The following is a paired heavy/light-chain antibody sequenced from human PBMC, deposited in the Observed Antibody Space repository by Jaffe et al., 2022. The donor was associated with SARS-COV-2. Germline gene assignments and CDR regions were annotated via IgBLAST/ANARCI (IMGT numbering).Light chain of an antibody. Sequence: QSALTQPASVSGSPGQSITISCTGTSSDVGGYNYVSWYQQHPGKAPKLMIYEVSNRPSGVPDRFSGSKSGNTASLTISGLQAEDEADYYCSSYTSSSTSCVFGGGTKLTVL. CDR2: EVS. J-gene: IGLJ3*02. CDR3: SSYTSSSTSCV. V-gene: IGLV2-14*01. CDR1: SSDVGGYNY.
Heavy chain of an antibody. J-gene: IGHJ6*02. CDR3: ARIRQDSSSWRGWLDYGMDV. CDR2: INPNSGGT. D-gene: IGHD6-13*01. CDR1: GYTFTGYY. Sequence: QVQLVQSGAEVKKPGASVKVSCKASGYTFTGYYMHWVRQAPGQGLEWMGWINPNSGGTNYAQKFQGRVTMTRDTSISTAYMELSRLRSDDTAVYYCARIRQDSSSWRGWLDYGMDVWGQGTTVTVSS. V-gene: IGHV1-2*02.